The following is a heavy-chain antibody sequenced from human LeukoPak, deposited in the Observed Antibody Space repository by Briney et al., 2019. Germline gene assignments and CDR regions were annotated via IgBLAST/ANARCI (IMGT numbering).Heavy chain of an antibody. CDR3: ARSSYYYDSLADY. J-gene: IGHJ4*02. V-gene: IGHV4-30-4*07. CDR2: IYYSGST. CDR1: GGSISSGGYS. D-gene: IGHD3-22*01. Sequence: SETLSLTCAVSGGSISSGGYSWSWIRQPPGKGLEWIGYIYYSGSTYYNPSLKSRVTISVDTSKNQFSLKLSSVTAADTAVYYCARSSYYYDSLADYWGQGTLVTVSS.